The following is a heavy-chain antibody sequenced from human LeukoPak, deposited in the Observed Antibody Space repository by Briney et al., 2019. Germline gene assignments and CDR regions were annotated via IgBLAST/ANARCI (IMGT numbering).Heavy chain of an antibody. CDR3: ARHYGP. CDR2: IYYSGST. D-gene: IGHD3-10*01. CDR1: GGSISGYY. J-gene: IGHJ4*02. V-gene: IGHV4-39*01. Sequence: RASETLSLTCTVSGGSISGYYWSWLRQPPGKGLEWIGSIYYSGSTYYNPSLKSRVTISVDTSKNQFSLKLNSVTATDTAVYYCARHYGPWGQGTLVTVSS.